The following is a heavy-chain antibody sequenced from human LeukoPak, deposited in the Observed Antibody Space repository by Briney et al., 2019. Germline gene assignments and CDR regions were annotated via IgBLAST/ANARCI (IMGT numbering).Heavy chain of an antibody. CDR1: GFTFGDYA. D-gene: IGHD2-21*02. Sequence: SLRLSCTASGFTFGDYAMSWFRQAPGKGLEWVGFIRSKAYGGTTEYAASVKGRFTISRDDSKSIAYLQMNSLKTEDTAVYYCTRVSQLAYCGGDCYSGGDYWGQGTLVTVSS. J-gene: IGHJ4*02. CDR2: IRSKAYGGTT. CDR3: TRVSQLAYCGGDCYSGGDY. V-gene: IGHV3-49*03.